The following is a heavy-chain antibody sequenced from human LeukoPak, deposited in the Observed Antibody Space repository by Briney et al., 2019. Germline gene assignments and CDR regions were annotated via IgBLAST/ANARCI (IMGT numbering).Heavy chain of an antibody. D-gene: IGHD4-11*01. CDR3: ARTPAVTPDY. CDR2: IDPSDSYT. V-gene: IGHV5-10-1*01. J-gene: IGHJ4*02. Sequence: HGESLRISCKGSGYSFTSYWISWVRQMPGKGLEWMGRIDPSDSYTNYSPSFQGHVTISADKSISTAYLQWSSLKASDTAMYYRARTPAVTPDYWGQGTLVTVSS. CDR1: GYSFTSYW.